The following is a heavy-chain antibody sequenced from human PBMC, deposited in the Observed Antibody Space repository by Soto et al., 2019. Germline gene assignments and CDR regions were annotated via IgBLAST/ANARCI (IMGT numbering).Heavy chain of an antibody. J-gene: IGHJ4*02. D-gene: IGHD4-17*01. CDR2: VHYSGST. CDR1: GGSISGSSYY. V-gene: IGHV4-39*01. Sequence: SETLSLTCTVSGGSISGSSYYWGWIRQPPGKGLECIGSVHYSGSTDYSPSLKSRVTISVDTSKNQFSLKLTSVTAADTAVYFCASFSGATYGDYGGGINYWGQGTLVTVS. CDR3: ASFSGATYGDYGGGINY.